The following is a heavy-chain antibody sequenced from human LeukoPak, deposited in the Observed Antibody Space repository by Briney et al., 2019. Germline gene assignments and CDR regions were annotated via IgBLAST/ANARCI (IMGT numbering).Heavy chain of an antibody. J-gene: IGHJ3*02. CDR3: ARHLTFDI. CDR2: INSDGSNT. V-gene: IGHV3-74*01. CDR1: GFAFSTYW. Sequence: PGESLRLSCAASGFAFSTYWMHWVRRAPGKGLVWVSRINSDGSNTTYADSVKGRFTISRDNANNTLYLQMNSLRAEDTAVYYCARHLTFDIWGQGTMVTVSS.